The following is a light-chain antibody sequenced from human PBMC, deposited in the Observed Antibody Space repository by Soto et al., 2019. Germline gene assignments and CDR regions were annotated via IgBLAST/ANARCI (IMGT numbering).Light chain of an antibody. CDR3: QQYDTYWT. CDR1: QSVSTW. V-gene: IGKV1-5*03. J-gene: IGKJ1*01. Sequence: DIQMTQSPSTLPASVGDRVTITGRASQSVSTWLAWYQQKPGKAPQVLISMASTLESGVPSRFSGSGSGTEFTLTISSLQPDDFATYYCQQYDTYWTFGQGTKVDI. CDR2: MAS.